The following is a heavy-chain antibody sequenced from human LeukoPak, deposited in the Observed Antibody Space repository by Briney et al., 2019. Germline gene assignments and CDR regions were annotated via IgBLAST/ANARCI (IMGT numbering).Heavy chain of an antibody. J-gene: IGHJ4*02. CDR2: ISGSGDST. CDR3: AKEKYSSGFFDY. CDR1: GFTFSSYA. D-gene: IGHD3-22*01. Sequence: GGSLRLSCAASGFTFSSYAMSWVRQAPGKGLEWVSGISGSGDSTYYADSVKGRFTISRDNSKNTLYLQMKSLRAEDTAVYSCAKEKYSSGFFDYWGQGTLVTVSS. V-gene: IGHV3-23*01.